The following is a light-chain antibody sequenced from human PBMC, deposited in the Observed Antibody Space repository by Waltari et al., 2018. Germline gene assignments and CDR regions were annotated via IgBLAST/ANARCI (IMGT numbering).Light chain of an antibody. Sequence: EIVLTQSPGTLSLSPAERATLSCWASQSVGGTLAWYQQKPGQAPRLLIYGASSRATGIPDRFSGSGSGTVFSLSISRLEPEDFAVYYCQHYVRLPVTFGQGTKVEIK. V-gene: IGKV3-20*01. CDR1: QSVGGT. CDR2: GAS. J-gene: IGKJ1*01. CDR3: QHYVRLPVT.